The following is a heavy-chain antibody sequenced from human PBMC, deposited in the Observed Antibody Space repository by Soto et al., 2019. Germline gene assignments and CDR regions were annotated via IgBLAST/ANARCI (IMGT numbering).Heavy chain of an antibody. CDR3: ASVIARDSEYYFDF. CDR1: GVSISSGGYY. J-gene: IGHJ4*02. Sequence: PSETLSLTCTVSGVSISSGGYYWSWIRQHPGKGLEWIGNIYYSGRTYYKAALKSRVILSVETYRNYFSLALRSVTVADSAMYYCASVIARDSEYYFDFWGQGALVTVSA. V-gene: IGHV4-31*03. CDR2: IYYSGRT. D-gene: IGHD2-21*01.